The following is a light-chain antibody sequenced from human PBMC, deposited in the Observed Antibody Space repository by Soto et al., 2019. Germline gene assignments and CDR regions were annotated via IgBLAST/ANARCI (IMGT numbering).Light chain of an antibody. CDR1: QSIGSW. Sequence: DIQMTQSPSTLSASVGDRVTITCRASQSIGSWLAWYQQKSGKAPKVLIYDASRLERWVPSRFSGSGSGTDFTLTISSLQPDDFATYYCQQYNRYSGTFGQGTKVEVK. J-gene: IGKJ1*01. V-gene: IGKV1-5*01. CDR2: DAS. CDR3: QQYNRYSGT.